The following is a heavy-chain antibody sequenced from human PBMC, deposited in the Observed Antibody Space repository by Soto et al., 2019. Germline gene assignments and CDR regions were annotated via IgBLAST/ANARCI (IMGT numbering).Heavy chain of an antibody. CDR2: IYYSGST. V-gene: IGHV4-59*01. Sequence: SETLSLTCTVSGGSISSYYWSWIRQPPGKGLEWIGYIYYSGSTNYNPSLKSRVTISVDTSKNQFSLKLSSVTAADTAVYYCARAHYSSYGDLYYYYYYYMDVRGKGTTVTVSS. CDR3: ARAHYSSYGDLYYYYYYYMDV. CDR1: GGSISSYY. D-gene: IGHD4-17*01. J-gene: IGHJ6*03.